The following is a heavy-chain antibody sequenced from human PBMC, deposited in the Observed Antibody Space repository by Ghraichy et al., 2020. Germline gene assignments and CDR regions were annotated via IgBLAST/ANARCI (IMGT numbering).Heavy chain of an antibody. J-gene: IGHJ4*02. V-gene: IGHV4-59*01. CDR2: IYYSGST. CDR3: ASEQQLDQIDY. CDR1: GGSISSYY. Sequence: SETLSLTCTVSGGSISSYYWSWIRQPPGKGLEWIGYIYYSGSTNYNPSLKSRVTISVDTSKNQFSLKLSSVTAADTAVYYCASEQQLDQIDYWGQGTLVTVSS. D-gene: IGHD6-13*01.